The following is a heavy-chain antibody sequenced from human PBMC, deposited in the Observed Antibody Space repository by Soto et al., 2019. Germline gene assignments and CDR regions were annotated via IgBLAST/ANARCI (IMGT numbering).Heavy chain of an antibody. CDR1: GGTFSSYA. Sequence: SVKVSCKASGGTFSSYAISWVRQAPGQGLEWMGGIIPIFGTANYAQKFQGRVTITADESTSTAYMELSSLRSEDTAVYYCARASPTYCGGDCYNPYGMDVWGQGTTVTVSS. D-gene: IGHD2-21*02. V-gene: IGHV1-69*13. CDR2: IIPIFGTA. J-gene: IGHJ6*02. CDR3: ARASPTYCGGDCYNPYGMDV.